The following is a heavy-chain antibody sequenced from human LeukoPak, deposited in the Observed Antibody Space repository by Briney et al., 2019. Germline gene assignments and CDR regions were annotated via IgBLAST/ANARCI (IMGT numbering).Heavy chain of an antibody. D-gene: IGHD2-15*01. CDR1: GYSFTSYW. J-gene: IGHJ4*02. CDR2: IYPGDSDT. V-gene: IGHV5-51*01. CDR3: ARRDGYCSGGSCYLFDY. Sequence: GESLKISCKGSGYSFTSYWIGWVRQMPGKGLECMGIIYPGDSDTRYSPSFQGQVTISADKSISTAYLQWSSLKASDTAMYYCARRDGYCSGGSCYLFDYWGQGTLVTVSS.